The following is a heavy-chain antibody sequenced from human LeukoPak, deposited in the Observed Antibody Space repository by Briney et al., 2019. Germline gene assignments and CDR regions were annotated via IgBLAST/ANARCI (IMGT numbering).Heavy chain of an antibody. D-gene: IGHD2-2*01. V-gene: IGHV4-34*01. CDR1: GGSFSGYY. CDR3: ARGRTGYQLLPTKKDYSYYCMDV. Sequence: SETLSLTCAVYGGSFSGYYWSWIRQPPGKGLEWMGEINHSGSTNYNPSLKSRVTISVDTSKNQFSLKLSSVTAADTAVYYCARGRTGYQLLPTKKDYSYYCMDVWDKGTTVTVSS. CDR2: INHSGST. J-gene: IGHJ6*03.